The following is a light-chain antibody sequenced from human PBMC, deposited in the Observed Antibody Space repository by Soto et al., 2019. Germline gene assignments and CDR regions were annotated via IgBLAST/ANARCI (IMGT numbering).Light chain of an antibody. CDR1: QSISPW. V-gene: IGKV1-5*03. CDR2: RAS. J-gene: IGKJ2*01. CDR3: QQYRSRPYT. Sequence: DIQMTQSPSNLSAYVGERVTITCRASQSISPWLAWYQKKPGKAPNLLIYRASNLQTGVPSRFSGSGSGTEFTLTINSLQPDDFATYYCQQYRSRPYTFGQGTKLEIE.